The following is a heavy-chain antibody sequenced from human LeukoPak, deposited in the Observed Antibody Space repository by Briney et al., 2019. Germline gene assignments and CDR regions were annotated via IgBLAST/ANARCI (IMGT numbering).Heavy chain of an antibody. CDR2: ISGSGGST. CDR1: GFTFSSYG. J-gene: IGHJ4*02. Sequence: PGGSLRLSCAASGFTFSSYGMTWVRQAPGRGLEWVSGISGSGGSTYYEDSVKGRFTISRDNSKNTLYLQMNSLRAEDTAVYYCAKNSGGTCYSHLDYWGQGTPVTVSS. V-gene: IGHV3-23*01. D-gene: IGHD2-15*01. CDR3: AKNSGGTCYSHLDY.